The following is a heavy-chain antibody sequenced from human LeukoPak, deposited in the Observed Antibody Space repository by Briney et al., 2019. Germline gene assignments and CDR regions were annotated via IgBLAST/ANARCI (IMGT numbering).Heavy chain of an antibody. D-gene: IGHD5-18*01. CDR3: ARGGRGYSYGHFDY. CDR2: IYYSGST. J-gene: IGHJ4*02. Sequence: PSETLSLTCTVSGGSISSYYWSWIRQPPGKGLEWIGYIYYSGSTNYNPSHKSRVTISVDTSKNQFSPKLSSVTAADTAVYYCARGGRGYSYGHFDYWGQGTLVTVSS. V-gene: IGHV4-59*01. CDR1: GGSISSYY.